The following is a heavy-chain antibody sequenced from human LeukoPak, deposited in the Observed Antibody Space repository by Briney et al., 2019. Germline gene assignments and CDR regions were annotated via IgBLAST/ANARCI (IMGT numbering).Heavy chain of an antibody. CDR3: AKEKTVAGWYFDL. J-gene: IGHJ2*01. CDR2: IKSDGSEE. CDR1: GFPFDIYW. V-gene: IGHV3-7*01. Sequence: GGSLRLSCVASGFPFDIYWMSWVRQGPGKGLEWVANIKSDGSEEYYADSVKGRLTVSRDNAKNSLFLQMNSLRVEDTAVYYCAKEKTVAGWYFDLWGRGTLVTDSS. D-gene: IGHD6-19*01.